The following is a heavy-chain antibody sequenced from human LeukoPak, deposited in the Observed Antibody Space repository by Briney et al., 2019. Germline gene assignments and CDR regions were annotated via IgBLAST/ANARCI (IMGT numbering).Heavy chain of an antibody. J-gene: IGHJ3*02. CDR2: IYYSGST. CDR1: GGSISSYY. Sequence: PSETLSLTCTVSGGSISSYYWSWIRQPPGKGLEWIGYIYYSGSTNYNPSLKSRVTISVDTSKNQFSLKLSSVTAADTAVYYCARWVGATHGAFDIWGQGTMVTVSS. CDR3: ARWVGATHGAFDI. D-gene: IGHD1-26*01. V-gene: IGHV4-59*08.